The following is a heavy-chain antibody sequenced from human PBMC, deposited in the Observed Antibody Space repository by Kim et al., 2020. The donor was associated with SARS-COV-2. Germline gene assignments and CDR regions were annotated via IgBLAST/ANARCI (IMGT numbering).Heavy chain of an antibody. J-gene: IGHJ6*02. Sequence: ASVKVSCKASGYTFTTSNFNWVRQATGQGLEWMGWMNPNSGNTDYAQKFQGRATMTRNTSISTGYMELSSLRSDDTAVYYCARGRYSGMDVWGQGTTVTVAS. CDR1: GYTFTTSN. V-gene: IGHV1-8*01. CDR2: MNPNSGNT. D-gene: IGHD5-18*01. CDR3: ARGRYSGMDV.